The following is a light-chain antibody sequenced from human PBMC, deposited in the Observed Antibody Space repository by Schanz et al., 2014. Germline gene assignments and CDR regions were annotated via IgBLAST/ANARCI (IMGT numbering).Light chain of an antibody. Sequence: QSVLTQPPSASGTPGQRVTISCSGSSSNIGTNTVIWYQQLPGTAPKLLIHSTNQRPSGVPDRFSGSKSGNTASLTVSWLQAEDEAVYYCSSYAGSNNLVFGGGTKLTVL. J-gene: IGLJ2*01. CDR1: SSNIGTNT. CDR2: STN. CDR3: SSYAGSNNLV. V-gene: IGLV1-44*01.